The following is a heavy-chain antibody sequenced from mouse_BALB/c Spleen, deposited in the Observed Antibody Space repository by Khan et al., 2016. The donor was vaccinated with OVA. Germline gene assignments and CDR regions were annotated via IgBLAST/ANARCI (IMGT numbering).Heavy chain of an antibody. Sequence: VHVKQSGPELVKPGASVKISCKTSGYTFTEYTIHWVKQSHGKSLEWIGRFNPNNGGAHYNQKFKGKATLTVDKSSSTAYMELRSLTSEDSAVYYCARRDYYAYYWYFDVWGAGTTVTVSS. V-gene: IGHV1-18*01. D-gene: IGHD1-2*01. CDR3: ARRDYYAYYWYFDV. CDR1: GYTFTEYT. CDR2: FNPNNGGA. J-gene: IGHJ1*01.